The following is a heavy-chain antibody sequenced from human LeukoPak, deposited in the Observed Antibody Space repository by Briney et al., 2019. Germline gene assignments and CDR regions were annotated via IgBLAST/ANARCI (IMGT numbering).Heavy chain of an antibody. CDR1: GFTFSSYF. CDR3: SGSDTTGYSPREWDYWYFDL. D-gene: IGHD3-9*01. Sequence: GGSLRLSCAASGFTFSSYFMSWVRQPPGKGREGVSSISSGSTYRYYADSVKGRFTISRDNAKNSLYLKMNSLRAEDTAVYYCSGSDTTGYSPREWDYWYFDLWGRGTLVTVSS. V-gene: IGHV3-21*01. CDR2: ISSGSTYR. J-gene: IGHJ2*01.